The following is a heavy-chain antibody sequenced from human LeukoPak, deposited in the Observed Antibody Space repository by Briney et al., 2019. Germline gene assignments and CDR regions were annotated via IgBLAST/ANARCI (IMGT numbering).Heavy chain of an antibody. CDR2: ISSGSSYI. D-gene: IGHD3-10*01. Sequence: GGSLRLSCVASGFTFGSYWMHWVRQAPGKGLEWVSSISSGSSYIYYADSVKGRFTISRDNTKNSLYLQMNSLRAEDTAVYYCARDSGAVASRLYAFDIWGQGTMVTVSS. CDR1: GFTFGSYW. J-gene: IGHJ3*02. CDR3: ARDSGAVASRLYAFDI. V-gene: IGHV3-21*01.